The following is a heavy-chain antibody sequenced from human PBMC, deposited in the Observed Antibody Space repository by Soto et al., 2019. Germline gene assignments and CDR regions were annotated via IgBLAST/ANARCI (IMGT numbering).Heavy chain of an antibody. Sequence: EVQLLESGGGWVQPGGSLRLSCEASGFTFSFYAFGWVRQAPGKGLEWVSSLGVSGGSAFYLDSVKGRFAVSRDDSKNSLYLQMNSPRAEDTAIYYCVKDLGGSHSRFAYWGQGTLFSVSS. D-gene: IGHD3-16*01. CDR3: VKDLGGSHSRFAY. J-gene: IGHJ4*02. CDR2: LGVSGGSA. CDR1: GFTFSFYA. V-gene: IGHV3-23*01.